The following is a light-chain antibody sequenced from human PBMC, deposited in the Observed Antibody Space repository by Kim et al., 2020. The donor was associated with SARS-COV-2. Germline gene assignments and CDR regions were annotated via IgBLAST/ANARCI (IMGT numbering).Light chain of an antibody. CDR1: QRVTSNN. Sequence: LSPGERATLSFSASQRVTSNNLAWFQQKPGQAPGLLIYGTSSRATGIPDRFSGSGSGTDFTLTISRLEPEDCAVYYCQQYDNSPYTFGQGTKLEI. CDR2: GTS. V-gene: IGKV3-20*01. J-gene: IGKJ2*01. CDR3: QQYDNSPYT.